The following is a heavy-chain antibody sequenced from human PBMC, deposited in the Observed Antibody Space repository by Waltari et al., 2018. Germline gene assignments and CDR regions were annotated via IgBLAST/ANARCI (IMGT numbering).Heavy chain of an antibody. CDR2: LNHSGST. Sequence: QVQLQQWGAGLLKPSETLSITCAVYGASFSRYSWSWIRKPPGKGLEWIGELNHSGSTNYNPSLNSRVTISVDTSKNQFSLKLSSVTAADTAVYYCARCITIFGVANYYYYGMDVWGQGTTVTVSS. V-gene: IGHV4-34*01. CDR1: GASFSRYS. D-gene: IGHD3-3*01. J-gene: IGHJ6*02. CDR3: ARCITIFGVANYYYYGMDV.